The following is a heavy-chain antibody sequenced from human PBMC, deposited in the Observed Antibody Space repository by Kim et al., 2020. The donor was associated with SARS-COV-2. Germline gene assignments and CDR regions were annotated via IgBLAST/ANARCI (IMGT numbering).Heavy chain of an antibody. D-gene: IGHD6-13*01. V-gene: IGHV1-69*01. Sequence: NYAQKFQGRVTITADESTSTAYMELSSLRSEDTAVYYCAIRIAAAGYFDYWGQGTLVTVSS. J-gene: IGHJ4*02. CDR3: AIRIAAAGYFDY.